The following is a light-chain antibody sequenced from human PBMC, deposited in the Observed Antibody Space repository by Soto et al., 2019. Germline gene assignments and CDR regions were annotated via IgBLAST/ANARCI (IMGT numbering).Light chain of an antibody. CDR1: SSDVGGSNF. CDR3: SSYTSSSTYV. V-gene: IGLV2-14*01. CDR2: EVS. Sequence: QSVLTQPASVSGSPGQSMTISCTGTSSDVGGSNFVSWYQQHPGKAPKVVIYEVSNRPSGVSNRFSASKSGNTASLTISGLQAEDEADYYCSSYTSSSTYVFGTGTKLTVL. J-gene: IGLJ1*01.